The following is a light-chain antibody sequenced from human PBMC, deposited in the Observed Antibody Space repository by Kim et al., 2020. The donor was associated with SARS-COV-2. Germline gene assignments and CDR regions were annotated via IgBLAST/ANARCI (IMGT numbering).Light chain of an antibody. J-gene: IGKJ1*01. Sequence: AFVGDRVTTTCRASRSIGGLLAWYQQKPGKAPKLLIYEASTLKSGVPSRFSGSGSETDFTLTTSSLQPDDFATYYCQQYRSYPWTFGQGTKVDIK. CDR3: QQYRSYPWT. V-gene: IGKV1-5*03. CDR2: EAS. CDR1: RSIGGL.